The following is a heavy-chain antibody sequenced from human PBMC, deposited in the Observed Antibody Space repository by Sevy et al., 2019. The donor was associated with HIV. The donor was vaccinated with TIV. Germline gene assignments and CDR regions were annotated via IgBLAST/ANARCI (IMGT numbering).Heavy chain of an antibody. V-gene: IGHV4-39*07. Sequence: SETLSLTCTVSGGSISSSSYYWGWIRQPPGKGLEWIGTIYHSGSTYYNPSLKSRVTTSVDTSKNHFSLKLSSVTVADTAIYYCARGGPNQHQLDYFDYWGQGTLVTVSS. D-gene: IGHD6-13*01. CDR3: ARGGPNQHQLDYFDY. J-gene: IGHJ4*02. CDR1: GGSISSSSYY. CDR2: IYHSGST.